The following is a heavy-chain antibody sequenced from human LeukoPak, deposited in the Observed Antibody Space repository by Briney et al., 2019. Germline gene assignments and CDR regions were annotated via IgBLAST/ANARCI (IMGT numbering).Heavy chain of an antibody. CDR1: GGSISGYY. CDR3: ARNGARYYYGMDV. J-gene: IGHJ6*02. D-gene: IGHD2-8*01. Sequence: SETLSLTCTVSGGSISGYYWSWIRQPPGKGLEWIGEIYYSGSTNYNPSLKSRVTISVDTSKSQFSLKLSSVTAADTAVYYCARNGARYYYGMDVWGQGTTVTVSS. V-gene: IGHV4-59*01. CDR2: IYYSGST.